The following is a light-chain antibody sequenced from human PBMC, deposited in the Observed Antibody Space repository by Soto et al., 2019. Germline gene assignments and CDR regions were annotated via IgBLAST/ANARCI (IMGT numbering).Light chain of an antibody. J-gene: IGKJ4*01. Sequence: DIQLTQSPSFLSASVGDRVTITCRASQGISSYLAWYQQKPGKAPKLLIYAASTLQSGVPSRFSGSGSGTEFTLTISSLQPGDFATYYCQQLNSYPPTFGGGTKVDIK. V-gene: IGKV1-9*01. CDR1: QGISSY. CDR3: QQLNSYPPT. CDR2: AAS.